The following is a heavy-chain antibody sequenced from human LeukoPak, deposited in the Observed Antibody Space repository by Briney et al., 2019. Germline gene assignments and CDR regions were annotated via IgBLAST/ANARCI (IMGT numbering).Heavy chain of an antibody. Sequence: PGGSLRLSCAASGFTFSNYWMSWVRQAPGKGLEWVANIKQDGSEKYFVDSVKGRFTISRDNAKNSLYLQMNSLRAEDTAVCYCARWPTSDFDYWGQGTLVTVSS. J-gene: IGHJ4*02. V-gene: IGHV3-7*01. CDR1: GFTFSNYW. CDR2: IKQDGSEK. CDR3: ARWPTSDFDY.